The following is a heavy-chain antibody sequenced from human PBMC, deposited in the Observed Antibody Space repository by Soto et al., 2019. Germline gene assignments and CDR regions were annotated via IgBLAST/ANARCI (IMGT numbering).Heavy chain of an antibody. V-gene: IGHV1-2*06. Sequence: QVQLVQAGAEVKKPGASVNVSCTASGYTFTGYSRHWVRQAPGQGLAWMGRINPISGGTNYAQKFQGSVTMTRGPSSSTDYLAVSRLRSDATAVYSCARGGSSSGSYCGYWGQGNPFTVSS. CDR2: INPISGGT. CDR1: GYTFTGYS. J-gene: IGHJ4*02. D-gene: IGHD6-13*01. CDR3: ARGGSSSGSYCGY.